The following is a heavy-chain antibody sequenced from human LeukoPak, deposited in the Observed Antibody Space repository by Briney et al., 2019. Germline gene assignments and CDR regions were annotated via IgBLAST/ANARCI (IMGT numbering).Heavy chain of an antibody. CDR1: GFTFSSST. CDR3: VRIPNSANFPNWFDP. J-gene: IGHJ5*02. Sequence: GGSLRLSCAASGFTFSSSTMNWVRRAPGKGLEWVSSISSSSDYIYYADSVKGRFTISRDNAKNSLYLQMNSLRAEDTAVYYCVRIPNSANFPNWFDPWGQGTRVTVSS. CDR2: ISSSSDYI. V-gene: IGHV3-21*01. D-gene: IGHD4/OR15-4a*01.